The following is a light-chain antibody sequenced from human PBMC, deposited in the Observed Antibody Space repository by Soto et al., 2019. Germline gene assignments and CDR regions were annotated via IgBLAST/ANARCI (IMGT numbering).Light chain of an antibody. J-gene: IGKJ1*01. CDR2: DAS. V-gene: IGKV3-11*01. CDR3: QQRSKWPGT. CDR1: HSVSSN. Sequence: PGARGPLSCMASHSVSSNFAWYQQKPGQAPRLLIYDASNRATGTPARFGGSGSGTDFTLIISSLEPEDFAVYYCQQRSKWPGTFGQGTKVDI.